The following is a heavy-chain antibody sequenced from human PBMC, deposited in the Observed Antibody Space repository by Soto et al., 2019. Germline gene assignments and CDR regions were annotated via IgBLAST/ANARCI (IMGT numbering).Heavy chain of an antibody. CDR1: GYPFTRYS. CDR2: VSGYNGDT. J-gene: IGHJ6*02. D-gene: IGHD3-3*01. V-gene: IGHV1-18*04. CDR3: ARASLTIFGAPYGMDV. Sequence: ASVKVSCKASGYPFTRYSIRWVRQAPGQGLEWMGWVSGYNGDTEYSKNFQGRLTMTIDTSTTTASMELRSLRSDDTAVYYCARASLTIFGAPYGMDVWGQGTSVTVS.